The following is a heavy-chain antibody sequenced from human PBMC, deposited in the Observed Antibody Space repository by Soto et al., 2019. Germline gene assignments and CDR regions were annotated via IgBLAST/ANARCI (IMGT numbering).Heavy chain of an antibody. D-gene: IGHD3-10*01. Sequence: SVKVSCKASGGTFSSYAISWVRQAPGQGLEWMGGIIPIFGTANYAQKFQGRVTITADESTSTAYMELSSLRSEDTAVYYCAKSLWFGELLYPYYGMDVWGQGTTVTVSS. CDR1: GGTFSSYA. J-gene: IGHJ6*02. CDR3: AKSLWFGELLYPYYGMDV. CDR2: IIPIFGTA. V-gene: IGHV1-69*13.